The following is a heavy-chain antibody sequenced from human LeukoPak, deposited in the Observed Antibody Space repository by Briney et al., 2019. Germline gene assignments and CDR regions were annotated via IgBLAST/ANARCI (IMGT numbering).Heavy chain of an antibody. Sequence: SETLSLTCAVYGGSFSGYYWSWIRQPPGKGLEWIGEINHSGSTNYNPSLKSRVTISVDTSKNQFSLRLSSVTAADTAVYYCAGIAVAGTADYWGQGTLVTVSS. CDR1: GGSFSGYY. J-gene: IGHJ4*02. CDR3: AGIAVAGTADY. CDR2: INHSGST. D-gene: IGHD6-19*01. V-gene: IGHV4-34*01.